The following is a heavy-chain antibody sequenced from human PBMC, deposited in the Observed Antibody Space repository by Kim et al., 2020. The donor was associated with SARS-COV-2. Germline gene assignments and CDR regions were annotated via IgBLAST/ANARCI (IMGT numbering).Heavy chain of an antibody. Sequence: SETLSLTCTVSGGSISSSSYYWGWIRQPPGKGLEWIGSIYYSGSTYYNPSLKSRVTISVDTSKNQFSLKLSSVTAADTAVYYCARPGPNGDYMDPFDYWGQGTLVTVSS. CDR3: ARPGPNGDYMDPFDY. CDR1: GGSISSSSYY. CDR2: IYYSGST. J-gene: IGHJ4*02. V-gene: IGHV4-39*01. D-gene: IGHD4-17*01.